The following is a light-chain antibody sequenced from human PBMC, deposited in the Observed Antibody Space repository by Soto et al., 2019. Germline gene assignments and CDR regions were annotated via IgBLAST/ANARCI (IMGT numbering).Light chain of an antibody. CDR1: QSISSW. CDR3: QQYNSYPWST. V-gene: IGKV1-5*01. Sequence: DIPMTQSPSTLSASVGDRVTITCRASQSISSWLAWYQQKPGKAPKLLIYDASSLESGVPSRFSGSGSGTEFTRTISSLQPDDFATYYCQQYNSYPWSTFGQGTKVEIK. J-gene: IGKJ1*01. CDR2: DAS.